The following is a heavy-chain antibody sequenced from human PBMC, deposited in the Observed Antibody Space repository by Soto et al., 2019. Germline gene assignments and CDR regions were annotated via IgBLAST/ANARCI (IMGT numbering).Heavy chain of an antibody. V-gene: IGHV4-30-2*01. J-gene: IGHJ4*02. Sequence: QLQLQESGSGLVKPSQTLSLTCAVSGDSISSAGYSWHWIRQPPGKGLEWIGYIYRGGSTYYNPSLKSRVSMSVDRSKNQFSLKLSSVTAADTAVYYCARASPHYGPSPADYWGQGTLVTVSS. D-gene: IGHD3-10*01. CDR3: ARASPHYGPSPADY. CDR1: GDSISSAGYS. CDR2: IYRGGST.